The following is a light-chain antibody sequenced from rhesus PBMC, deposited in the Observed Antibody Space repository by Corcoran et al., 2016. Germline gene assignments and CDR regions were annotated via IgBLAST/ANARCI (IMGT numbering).Light chain of an antibody. Sequence: DIQMPQSPSALSASVGDRVTISCRASQNIYSNLAWYQQKPGKAPKLLIYAASSLQTGIPSRFSGSGSGTDFTLTISSLQPEDSAAYYCQHYYDNPFTFGPGTKLDIK. CDR3: QHYYDNPFT. V-gene: IGKV1S12*01. J-gene: IGKJ3*01. CDR1: QNIYSN. CDR2: AAS.